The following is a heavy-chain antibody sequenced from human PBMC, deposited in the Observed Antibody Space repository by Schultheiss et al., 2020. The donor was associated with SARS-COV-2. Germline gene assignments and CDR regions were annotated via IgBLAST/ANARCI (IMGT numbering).Heavy chain of an antibody. D-gene: IGHD1-20*01. CDR2: INSDGSST. Sequence: GGSLRLSCAASGFTFSSYWMHWVRQAPGKGLVWVSRINSDGSSTSYADSVKGRFTISRDNSKNTLYLQMNSLRAEDTAVYYCAKGGPPYNWNDQNFDYWGQGTLVTVSS. CDR1: GFTFSSYW. CDR3: AKGGPPYNWNDQNFDY. V-gene: IGHV3-74*01. J-gene: IGHJ4*02.